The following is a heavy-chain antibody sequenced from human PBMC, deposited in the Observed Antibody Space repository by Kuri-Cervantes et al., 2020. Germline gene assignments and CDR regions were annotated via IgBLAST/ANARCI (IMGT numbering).Heavy chain of an antibody. Sequence: ASVKVSWKASGYTFTSYGISWVRQAPGQGLEWMGWISAYNGNTNYAQKLQGRVTMTTDTSTSTAYMELRSLRSDDTAVYHCARLFRSYYGSGSYKVYYYGMDVWGQGTTVTVSS. V-gene: IGHV1-18*01. CDR1: GYTFTSYG. CDR3: ARLFRSYYGSGSYKVYYYGMDV. CDR2: ISAYNGNT. D-gene: IGHD3-10*01. J-gene: IGHJ6*02.